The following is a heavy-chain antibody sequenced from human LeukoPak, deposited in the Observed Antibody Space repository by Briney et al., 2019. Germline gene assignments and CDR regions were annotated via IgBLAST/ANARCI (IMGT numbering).Heavy chain of an antibody. J-gene: IGHJ4*02. Sequence: GGSLRLSCAVSGIIFSSYSMNWVRQAPGKGLEWVSYISSSGSTIYYADSVKGRFTISRDNSKNTLYLQMNSLRAEDTAVYYCAKDQLRYYDSSGYYRLWGQGALVTVSS. CDR3: AKDQLRYYDSSGYYRL. CDR1: GIIFSSYS. D-gene: IGHD3-22*01. V-gene: IGHV3-48*01. CDR2: ISSSGSTI.